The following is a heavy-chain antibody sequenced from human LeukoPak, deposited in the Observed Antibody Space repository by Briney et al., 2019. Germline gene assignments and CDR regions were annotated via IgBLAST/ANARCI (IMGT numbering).Heavy chain of an antibody. V-gene: IGHV1-8*01. D-gene: IGHD3-10*01. CDR1: GYTFTSYD. J-gene: IGHJ3*02. Sequence: ASVKVSCKASGYTFTSYDINWVRQATGQGLEWMGWMNPNSGNTGYAQKFQGRVTITRNTSISTAYMELSSLRSEDTAVYYCAIGGDDVPSDAFDIWGQGTMVTVSS. CDR3: AIGGDDVPSDAFDI. CDR2: MNPNSGNT.